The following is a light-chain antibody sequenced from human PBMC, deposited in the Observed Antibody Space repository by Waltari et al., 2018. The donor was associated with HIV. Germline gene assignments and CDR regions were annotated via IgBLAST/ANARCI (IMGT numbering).Light chain of an antibody. CDR2: EVS. CDR1: SSDVADYHY. CDR3: CSYAGIYSYV. Sequence: QSALTQPRSVSGSPGQSVTISCTGTSSDVADYHYVSWYQQHPGKAPKVMIYEVSKRPSGVPDRFSGSKSGNTASLTISGLQGEDEADYYCCSYAGIYSYVFGTGTKVTVL. V-gene: IGLV2-11*01. J-gene: IGLJ1*01.